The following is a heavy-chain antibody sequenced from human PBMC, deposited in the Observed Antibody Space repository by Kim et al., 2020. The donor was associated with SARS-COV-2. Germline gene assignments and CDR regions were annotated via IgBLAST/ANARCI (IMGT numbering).Heavy chain of an antibody. J-gene: IGHJ6*02. D-gene: IGHD3-22*01. CDR1: GGSISSSSYY. CDR3: ASVVQYYYDSSGYEWDYYYGMDV. V-gene: IGHV4-39*01. Sequence: SETLSLTCTVSGGSISSSSYYWGWIRQPPGKGLEWIGSIYYSGSTYYNPSLKSRVTISVDTSKNQFSLKLSSVTAADTAVYYCASVVQYYYDSSGYEWDYYYGMDVWGQGTTVTVSS. CDR2: IYYSGST.